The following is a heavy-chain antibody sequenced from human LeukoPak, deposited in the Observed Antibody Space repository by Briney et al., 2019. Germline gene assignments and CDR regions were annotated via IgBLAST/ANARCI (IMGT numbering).Heavy chain of an antibody. CDR1: GYTFTSYG. D-gene: IGHD5-24*01. CDR2: ISTYNGHT. Sequence: ASVKVSCKASGYTFTSYGISWVRQAPGQGLEWMGWISTYNGHTIYAQKLQGRVTMTTDTSTSTAYMDLRSLRSDDTAIYYCARDSFRRDDYNSGLDYWGQGTLVTVSS. CDR3: ARDSFRRDDYNSGLDY. V-gene: IGHV1-18*01. J-gene: IGHJ4*02.